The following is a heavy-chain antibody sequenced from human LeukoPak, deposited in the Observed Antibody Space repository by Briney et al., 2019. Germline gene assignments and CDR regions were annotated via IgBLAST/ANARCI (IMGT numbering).Heavy chain of an antibody. V-gene: IGHV1-2*02. Sequence: ASVKVSCKASGYTFTGYYIHWVRQAPGQGLEWMGWINPNTGGTNYAQKFQGRVTMTRDTSINTAYMELSRLRSDDTAMYYCAKERGTVVITFGGVIASNWFDPWGQGTLVTVSS. D-gene: IGHD3-16*02. CDR3: AKERGTVVITFGGVIASNWFDP. CDR2: INPNTGGT. CDR1: GYTFTGYY. J-gene: IGHJ5*02.